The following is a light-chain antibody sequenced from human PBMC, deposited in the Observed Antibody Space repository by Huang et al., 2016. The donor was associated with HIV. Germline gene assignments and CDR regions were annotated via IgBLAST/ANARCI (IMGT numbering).Light chain of an antibody. J-gene: IGKJ5*01. CDR2: GAS. CDR1: QSVSTTY. Sequence: EIVLTQSPGTLSLSPGERATLSCRASQSVSTTYLAWYQQKPGQAPRLLIYGASSRAPGIPDRFSGSGSGTDFTLTISRLEPEDFAVYYCQQYGSSPITFGQGTRLEIK. CDR3: QQYGSSPIT. V-gene: IGKV3-20*01.